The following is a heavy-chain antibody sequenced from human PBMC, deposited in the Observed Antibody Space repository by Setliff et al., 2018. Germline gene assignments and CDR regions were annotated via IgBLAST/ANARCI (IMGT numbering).Heavy chain of an antibody. D-gene: IGHD2-8*01. Sequence: GGSLRLSCAASGFTFSSYWMNWVRRAPGKGLEWVAIIKQDGSEKYYVDSVKGRFTISRDNTRNSLYLQMNSLRAEDTAVYYCARNGGLDYWGQEALVTVSS. CDR2: IKQDGSEK. CDR1: GFTFSSYW. CDR3: ARNGGLDY. V-gene: IGHV3-7*01. J-gene: IGHJ4*02.